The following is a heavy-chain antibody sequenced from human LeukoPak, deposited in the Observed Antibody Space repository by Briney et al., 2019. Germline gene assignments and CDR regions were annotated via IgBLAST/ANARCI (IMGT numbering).Heavy chain of an antibody. V-gene: IGHV4-38-2*02. CDR3: AREAAAAGNWFDP. CDR2: IYHSGST. Sequence: SETLSLTCTVSGYSISSGYYWGWIRQPPGKGLEWIGSIYHSGSTNYNPSLKSRVTISVDKSKNQFSLKLSSVTAADTAVYYCAREAAAAGNWFDPWGQGTLVTVSS. CDR1: GYSISSGYY. D-gene: IGHD6-13*01. J-gene: IGHJ5*02.